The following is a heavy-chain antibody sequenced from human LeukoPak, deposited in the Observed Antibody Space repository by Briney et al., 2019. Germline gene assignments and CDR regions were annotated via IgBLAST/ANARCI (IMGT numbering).Heavy chain of an antibody. Sequence: GGSLRLSCAASGFIFSDHYMDWVRQAPGKGLEWVSSISSSSSYIYYADSVKGRFTISRDNAKNSLYLQMDSLRAEDTAVYYCAREGGYGSGSYDYWGQGTLVTVSS. V-gene: IGHV3-21*01. CDR1: GFIFSDHY. CDR3: AREGGYGSGSYDY. D-gene: IGHD3-10*01. J-gene: IGHJ4*02. CDR2: ISSSSSYI.